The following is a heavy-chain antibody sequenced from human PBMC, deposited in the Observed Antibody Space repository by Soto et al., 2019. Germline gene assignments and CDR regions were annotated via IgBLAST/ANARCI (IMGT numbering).Heavy chain of an antibody. J-gene: IGHJ3*02. Sequence: SETLSLTCTVSGGARSRVGCYWSWIRQHPGKGLEWIGYIYYSGSTYYNPSLKSRVTISVDTSKNQFSLKLSSVTAADTAVYYCARVKEIVPTIAYGHDPFDIWGQGTMVT. V-gene: IGHV4-31*03. CDR2: IYYSGST. D-gene: IGHD5-12*01. CDR3: ARVKEIVPTIAYGHDPFDI. CDR1: GGARSRVGCY.